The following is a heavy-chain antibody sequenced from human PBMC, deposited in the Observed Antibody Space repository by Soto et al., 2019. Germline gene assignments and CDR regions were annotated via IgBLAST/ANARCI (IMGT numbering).Heavy chain of an antibody. J-gene: IGHJ4*02. CDR3: AKDHLYYDSSGYYFN. V-gene: IGHV3-30*18. CDR2: ISYDGSNK. Sequence: GGSLRLSCAASGFTFSSCGMHWVRQAPGKGLEWVAVISYDGSNKYYADSVKGRFTISRDNSKNTLYLQMNSLRAEDTAVYYCAKDHLYYDSSGYYFNWGQGTLVTVSS. D-gene: IGHD3-22*01. CDR1: GFTFSSCG.